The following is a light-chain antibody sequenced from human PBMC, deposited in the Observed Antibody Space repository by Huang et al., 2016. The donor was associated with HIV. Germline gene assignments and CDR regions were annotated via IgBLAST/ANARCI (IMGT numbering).Light chain of an antibody. CDR3: QQYNKWPLWT. J-gene: IGKJ1*01. CDR2: GAS. Sequence: EIVMTQSPATLSVSPGERTTLSCRASQSVGSNLAWYRQKPGQAPRLLVYGASTRATGVPVRCSGSGSGTEFTLTISSLQSEDFAVYYCQQYNKWPLWTFGQGTKVEVK. V-gene: IGKV3-15*01. CDR1: QSVGSN.